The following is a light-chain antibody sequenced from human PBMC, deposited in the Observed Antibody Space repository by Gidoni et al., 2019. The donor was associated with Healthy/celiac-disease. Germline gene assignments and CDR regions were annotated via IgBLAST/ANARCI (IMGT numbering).Light chain of an antibody. V-gene: IGKV3-20*01. CDR3: QQYGSSPWT. CDR1: QSVSSSY. J-gene: IGKJ1*01. Sequence: EIVLTQSPGTLSLSPGERATLSCRASQSVSSSYLAWYQPKPGQAPRLLIYGASSRAPGIPDRFSGSGSGTDFTLTISRLEPEDFAVYYCQQYGSSPWTFGQGTKVEIK. CDR2: GAS.